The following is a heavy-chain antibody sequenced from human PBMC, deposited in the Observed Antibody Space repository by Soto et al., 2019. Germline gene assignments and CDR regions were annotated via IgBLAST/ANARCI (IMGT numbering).Heavy chain of an antibody. D-gene: IGHD2-15*01. V-gene: IGHV4-39*01. Sequence: SETLSLTCTVSGGSLNSGSYYWGWIRQPPGKGLEWIGSIYYSGSTYYNPSLKSRVTISVDTSKNQFALKLTSVTAADTAVYYCARLGCDGGRCHFFDYWGQGTLVTVSS. CDR1: GGSLNSGSYY. CDR2: IYYSGST. J-gene: IGHJ4*02. CDR3: ARLGCDGGRCHFFDY.